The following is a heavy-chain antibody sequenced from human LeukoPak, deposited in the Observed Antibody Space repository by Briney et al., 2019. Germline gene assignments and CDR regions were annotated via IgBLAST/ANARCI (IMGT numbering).Heavy chain of an antibody. CDR2: ISSSGST. J-gene: IGHJ5*02. D-gene: IGHD6-13*01. CDR1: GDSISSGDYY. V-gene: IGHV4-61*02. Sequence: SETLSLTCTVSGDSISSGDYYWSWIRQPAGKGLEWIGRISSSGSTNYNTSLKSRVTISVDKSKNQFSLKLSSVTAADTAVYYCAIKSGIAAAGPFDPWGQGTLVTVSS. CDR3: AIKSGIAAAGPFDP.